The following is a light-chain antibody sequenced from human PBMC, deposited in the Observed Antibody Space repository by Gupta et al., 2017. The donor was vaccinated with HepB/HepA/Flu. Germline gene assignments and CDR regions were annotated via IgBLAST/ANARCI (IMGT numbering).Light chain of an antibody. CDR3: QSYDSSRSASGV. V-gene: IGLV1-40*01. J-gene: IGLJ2*01. Sequence: QSVLTQPPSVSGAPGQRVTISCTGSSSNIGAGYDVHWYQQLPGTAPKLLIYGNSNRHSGGPDRFSGSKSGTSAALAITGLQAEDEADYYCQSYDSSRSASGVFGGGTKLTVL. CDR1: SSNIGAGYD. CDR2: GNS.